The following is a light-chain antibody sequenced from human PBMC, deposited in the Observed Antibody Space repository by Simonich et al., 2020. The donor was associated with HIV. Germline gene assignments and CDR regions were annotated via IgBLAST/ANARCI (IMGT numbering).Light chain of an antibody. CDR2: WSS. J-gene: IGKJ1*01. Sequence: DIVMTQSPDSLAVSLGERATIHCKSSRNILYSSNNKNYLAWYQQKPGQPPNLLIYWSSTRESGVPDRFSASGSGTDFTPSISSLQAEDVAVYYCQQYYSTPPTFGQGTKVEIK. V-gene: IGKV4-1*01. CDR3: QQYYSTPPT. CDR1: RNILYSSNNKNY.